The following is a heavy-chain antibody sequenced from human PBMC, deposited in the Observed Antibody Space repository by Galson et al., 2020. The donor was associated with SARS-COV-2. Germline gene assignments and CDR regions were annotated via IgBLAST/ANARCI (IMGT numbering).Heavy chain of an antibody. V-gene: IGHV2-5*02. D-gene: IGHD3-22*01. CDR3: ARLIVVGAHFDS. J-gene: IGHJ4*02. CDR2: IYWVGDK. CDR1: GFSLTTSGLG. Sequence: SGPTLVKPTQTLTLTCTFSGFSLTTSGLGVGWIRQPPGDALEWLALIYWVGDKRFSPSLESRLTITKDNSKNQVVLTMTNVDPVDTATYYCARLIVVGAHFDSWGQGILVTGSS.